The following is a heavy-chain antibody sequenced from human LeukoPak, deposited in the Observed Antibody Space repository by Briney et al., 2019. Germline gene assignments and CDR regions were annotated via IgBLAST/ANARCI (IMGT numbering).Heavy chain of an antibody. CDR3: ASSTDYGDYPSSDY. J-gene: IGHJ4*02. V-gene: IGHV4-39*01. Sequence: PSETLSLTCTVSGGSISSSIYYWGGIRQPPGKGLEWIGSIYYSGSTYYNPSLKSRVTISVDTSKNQFSLKLSSVTAADTAVYYCASSTDYGDYPSSDYWGQGTLVTVSS. D-gene: IGHD4-17*01. CDR2: IYYSGST. CDR1: GGSISSSIYY.